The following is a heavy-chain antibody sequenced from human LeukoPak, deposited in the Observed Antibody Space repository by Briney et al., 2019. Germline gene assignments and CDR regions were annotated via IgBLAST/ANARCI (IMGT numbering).Heavy chain of an antibody. J-gene: IGHJ4*02. CDR2: INHSGST. V-gene: IGHV4-34*01. Sequence: PSETLSLTCAVYGGSFSGYYWSWIRQPPGKGLEWIGEINHSGSTNYNPSLKSRVTISVDTSKNQFSLKLSSVTAADTAVYYCARAGRKARPIDYWGQGTLVTVSS. CDR1: GGSFSGYY. D-gene: IGHD3-10*01. CDR3: ARAGRKARPIDY.